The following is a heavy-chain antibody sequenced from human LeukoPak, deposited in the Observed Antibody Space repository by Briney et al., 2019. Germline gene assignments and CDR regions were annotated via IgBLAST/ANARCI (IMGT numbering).Heavy chain of an antibody. CDR1: GFTFTSYG. V-gene: IGHV3-23*01. Sequence: GGSLRLSCAASGFTFTSYGMSWVRQAPGKGLEWVSAISGSGGSRNYADSVKGRFTISRDNSKNTLYLQMNSLRAEDTAVYYCAREFHMGAFDYWGQGTLVTVSS. CDR2: ISGSGGSR. D-gene: IGHD3-16*01. J-gene: IGHJ4*02. CDR3: AREFHMGAFDY.